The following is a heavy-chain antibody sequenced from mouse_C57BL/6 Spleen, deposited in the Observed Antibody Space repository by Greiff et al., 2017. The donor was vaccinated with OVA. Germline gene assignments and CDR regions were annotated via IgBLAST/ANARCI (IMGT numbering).Heavy chain of an antibody. D-gene: IGHD4-1*01. CDR3: ATNWFDY. V-gene: IGHV5-17*01. CDR2: ISSGSSTI. CDR1: GFTFSDYG. J-gene: IGHJ2*01. Sequence: EVKLMESGGGLVKPGGSLKLSCAASGFTFSDYGMHWVRQAPEKGLEWVAYISSGSSTIYYADTVKGRFTISRDNAKNTLFLQMTSLRSGDTAMYYCATNWFDYWGQGTTLTVSS.